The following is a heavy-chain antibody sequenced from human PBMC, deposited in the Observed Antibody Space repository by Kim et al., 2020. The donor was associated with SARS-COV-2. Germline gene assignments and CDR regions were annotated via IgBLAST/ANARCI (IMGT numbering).Heavy chain of an antibody. V-gene: IGHV1-3*01. CDR3: ARAKADYYDSSGYYNWFDP. CDR2: INAGNGNT. J-gene: IGHJ5*02. D-gene: IGHD3-22*01. CDR1: GYTFTSYA. Sequence: ASVKVSCKASGYTFTSYAMHWVRHAPGQRLEWMGWINAGNGNTKYSQKFQGRVTITRDTSASTAYMELSSLRSEDTAVYYCARAKADYYDSSGYYNWFDPWGQGNLVTVSS.